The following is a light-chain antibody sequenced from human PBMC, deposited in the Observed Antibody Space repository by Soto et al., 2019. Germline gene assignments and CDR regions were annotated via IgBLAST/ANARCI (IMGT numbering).Light chain of an antibody. V-gene: IGKV1-9*01. Sequence: DIHLTQSPSFLSASVGDSVTITCRASQGISSFLAWYQQKPGKAPNLLMYAAYTLQSGVTSRFSGGESGTEYTLTISSLQPEDSATYYCQQLYIFPLTFGQGTRLDI. CDR1: QGISSF. CDR2: AAY. CDR3: QQLYIFPLT. J-gene: IGKJ5*01.